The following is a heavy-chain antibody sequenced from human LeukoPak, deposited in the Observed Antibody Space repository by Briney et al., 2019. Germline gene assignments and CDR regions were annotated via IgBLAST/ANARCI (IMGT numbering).Heavy chain of an antibody. CDR1: GFTFSSYA. CDR3: AKAYYYDSSGYYWDY. V-gene: IGHV3-23*01. D-gene: IGHD3-22*01. CDR2: ISGSGGST. Sequence: GGSLSLSCAASGFTFSSYAMHWVRQAPGKGLEWVSAISGSGGSTYYADSVKGRFTISRDNSKNTLYLQMNSLRAEDTAVYYCAKAYYYDSSGYYWDYWGQGTLVTVSS. J-gene: IGHJ4*02.